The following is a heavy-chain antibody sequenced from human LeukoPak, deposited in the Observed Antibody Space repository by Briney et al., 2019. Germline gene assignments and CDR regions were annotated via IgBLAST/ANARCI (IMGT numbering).Heavy chain of an antibody. D-gene: IGHD5-24*01. CDR3: ARVRGDGYNDDAFDI. Sequence: SVKGRFSISRDNSKDTLYLGINSLRPEDTAVYYCARVRGDGYNDDAFDIWGQGTMVTVSS. V-gene: IGHV3-30*01. J-gene: IGHJ3*02.